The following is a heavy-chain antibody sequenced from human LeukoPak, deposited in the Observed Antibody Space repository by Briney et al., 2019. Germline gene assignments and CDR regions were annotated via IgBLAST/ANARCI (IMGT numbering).Heavy chain of an antibody. CDR3: ARGAWRLGPCYFDY. V-gene: IGHV1-69*05. J-gene: IGHJ4*02. CDR2: IIPIFGTA. D-gene: IGHD6-19*01. Sequence: GASVKVSCKASGGTFSSYAISWVRQAPGQGLEWMGGIIPIFGTANYAQKFQGRVTITRDTSASTAYMELSSLRSEDTAVYYCARGAWRLGPCYFDYWGQGTLVTVSS. CDR1: GGTFSSYA.